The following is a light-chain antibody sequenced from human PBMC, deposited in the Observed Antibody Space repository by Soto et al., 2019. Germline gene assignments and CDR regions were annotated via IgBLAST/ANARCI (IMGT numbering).Light chain of an antibody. V-gene: IGKV3-20*01. J-gene: IGKJ2*01. CDR1: QSVRNNY. CDR2: DAS. CDR3: QDYGTSPYT. Sequence: EFVLTQSPGTLSLSPGERATLSCRTSQSVRNNYLAWYQQKSGQAPRLLMYDASSRPGGISDRFSGSGSGTDFTLTISRLEPEDFAVYYCQDYGTSPYTFGQGTKVEIK.